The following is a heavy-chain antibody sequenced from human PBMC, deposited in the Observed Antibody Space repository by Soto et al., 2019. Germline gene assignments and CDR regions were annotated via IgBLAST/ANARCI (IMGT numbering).Heavy chain of an antibody. D-gene: IGHD6-19*01. V-gene: IGHV4-4*02. CDR3: ARKQWVVPNWFDP. Sequence: QVQLQESGPGLVKPSGTLSLTCAVSGGSISSSYWWSWVRQPPGKGLEWIGEMYHTGSTNYNPSLKNRRNISVDKSKNHLSLRVGSVTAADTAVYYCARKQWVVPNWFDPWGQGILVTVSS. CDR2: MYHTGST. J-gene: IGHJ5*02. CDR1: GGSISSSYW.